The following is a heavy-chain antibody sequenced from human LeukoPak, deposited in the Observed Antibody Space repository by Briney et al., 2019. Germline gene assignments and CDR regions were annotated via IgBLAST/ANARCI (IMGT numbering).Heavy chain of an antibody. J-gene: IGHJ4*02. CDR2: ISYDGSNK. CDR1: GFTFSTHA. V-gene: IGHV3-30-3*01. D-gene: IGHD3-16*01. CDR3: AREPSFYVWGSLGDD. Sequence: PGGSLRLSCAASGFTFSTHAMHWVRQAPGKGLEWVAVISYDGSNKYYADSVKGRFTISRDNSKNTLYLQMNSVRSEDTAVYYCAREPSFYVWGSLGDDWGQGTLVTVSS.